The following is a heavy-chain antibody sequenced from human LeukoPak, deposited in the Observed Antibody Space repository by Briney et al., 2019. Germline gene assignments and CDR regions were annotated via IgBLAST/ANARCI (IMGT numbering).Heavy chain of an antibody. CDR2: IGGGDGSI. Sequence: GGSLRLSCAASGFTFSNFAVNWVRQAPGKGLEWVSVIGGGDGSIYYADSVKGRFTISRDNSKNTLYLQMTSLRAEDAAIYYCAKGMGLAHYYFYGMDVWGQGTTVTVSS. CDR3: AKGMGLAHYYFYGMDV. J-gene: IGHJ6*02. CDR1: GFTFSNFA. D-gene: IGHD6-19*01. V-gene: IGHV3-23*01.